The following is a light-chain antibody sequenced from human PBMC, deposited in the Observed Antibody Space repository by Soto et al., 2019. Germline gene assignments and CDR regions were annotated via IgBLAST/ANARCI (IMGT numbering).Light chain of an antibody. CDR2: EVS. Sequence: QSALTQPASVSGSPGQSITISCTGTSSDVGSYNLVSWYQQHPGKAPKLMIYEVSKRPSGVSNRFSGSKSGNTASLTISGLQTEDEADYYCSSYAGSSTSGYVFGTGTKLTVL. V-gene: IGLV2-23*02. CDR3: SSYAGSSTSGYV. J-gene: IGLJ1*01. CDR1: SSDVGSYNL.